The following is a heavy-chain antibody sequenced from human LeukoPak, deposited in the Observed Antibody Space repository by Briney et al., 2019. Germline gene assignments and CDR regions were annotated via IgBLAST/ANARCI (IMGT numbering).Heavy chain of an antibody. CDR1: GFTFSPYT. Sequence: GGSLRLSCAASGFTFSPYTFNWVRQAPGKGLEWLSYISSSSSAIYYADSVKGRFTISRDNARESLYLQMNSLSPEDTGVYYWARDCFSWSSEAFDIWGQGTMVTVSS. CDR3: ARDCFSWSSEAFDI. D-gene: IGHD1-26*01. V-gene: IGHV3-48*01. J-gene: IGHJ3*02. CDR2: ISSSSSAI.